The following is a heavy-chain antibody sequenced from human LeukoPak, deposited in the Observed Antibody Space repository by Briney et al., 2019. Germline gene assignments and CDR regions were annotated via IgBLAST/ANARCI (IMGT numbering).Heavy chain of an antibody. V-gene: IGHV3-21*01. J-gene: IGHJ6*03. CDR3: ARHTDYGGNPDYYYYMDV. Sequence: GGSLRLSCAASGFTFSSYTMNWVRQAPGKGLEWVSAIANSVTGSSYYIYYADSVKGRFTIARDNAKNSLYLQMNSLRDEDTAVYYCARHTDYGGNPDYYYYMDVWGKGTTVTVSS. CDR1: GFTFSSYT. D-gene: IGHD4-23*01. CDR2: IANSVTGSSYYI.